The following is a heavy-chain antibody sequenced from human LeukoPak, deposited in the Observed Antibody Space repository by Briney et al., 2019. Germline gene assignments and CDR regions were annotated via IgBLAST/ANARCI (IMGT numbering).Heavy chain of an antibody. J-gene: IGHJ4*02. D-gene: IGHD7-27*01. V-gene: IGHV1-2*02. CDR2: ISPNSGGT. Sequence: ASVKVSCKASAYTFTDYYIHWVRQAPGQGLEYMGWISPNSGGTNYAQMFQGRVTMTSDTSINTAFMELRSLRSDDTAVFYCARDSTGGYPDYWGQGTLVTVSA. CDR3: ARDSTGGYPDY. CDR1: AYTFTDYY.